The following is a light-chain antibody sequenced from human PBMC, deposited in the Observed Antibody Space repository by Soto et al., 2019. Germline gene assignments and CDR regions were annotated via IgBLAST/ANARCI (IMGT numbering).Light chain of an antibody. Sequence: EIVLTQSPGTLSLSPGERATLSCRASQSVSTRYVAWYQQRPGQAPRLLMYGASSRATGIPDRFNGSGSGTDFTLTITRLEPEDFAVYYCQQYYSSPPGTFGQGTQVETK. CDR1: QSVSTRY. V-gene: IGKV3-20*01. J-gene: IGKJ1*01. CDR2: GAS. CDR3: QQYYSSPPGT.